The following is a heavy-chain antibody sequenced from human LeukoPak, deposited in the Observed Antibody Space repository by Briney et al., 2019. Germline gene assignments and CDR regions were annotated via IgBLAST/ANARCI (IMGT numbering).Heavy chain of an antibody. CDR1: GLTVSINY. J-gene: IGHJ4*02. V-gene: IGHV3-66*01. Sequence: SGGSLRLSCAASGLTVSINYMQWVRQAPGKGLEWVSGLSTTGKTDYADFAKGRFTISRDNAKNSLYLQMNSLRAEDTAVYYCARASVYSNFDYWGQGTLVTVSS. CDR3: ARASVYSNFDY. CDR2: LSTTGKT. D-gene: IGHD4-11*01.